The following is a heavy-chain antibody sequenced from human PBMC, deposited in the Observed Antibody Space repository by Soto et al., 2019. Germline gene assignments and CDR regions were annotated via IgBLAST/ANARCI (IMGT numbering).Heavy chain of an antibody. CDR1: GTTFSNFA. CDR3: VSPARSYFGDGFDI. J-gene: IGHJ3*02. Sequence: SVKVSCKASGTTFSNFAIGWVRQAPGQGLEWMGGIILPFGTPNYAQKFQGRVTISADESMTTAYMELRGLRSEDTAVYYCVSPARSYFGDGFDIWGQGTMVTVSS. D-gene: IGHD2-21*01. CDR2: IILPFGTP. V-gene: IGHV1-69*13.